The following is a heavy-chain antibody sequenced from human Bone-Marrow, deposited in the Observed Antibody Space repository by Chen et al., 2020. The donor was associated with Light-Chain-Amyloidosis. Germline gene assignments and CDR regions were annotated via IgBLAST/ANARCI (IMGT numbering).Heavy chain of an antibody. J-gene: IGHJ4*02. CDR2: IYPDDSDA. CDR1: GYTFPNYW. V-gene: IGHV5-51*01. Sequence: EVQLEQSGPEVKKPGESLKISCKGSGYTFPNYWIGWVRQMPGKGLEWMGVIYPDDSDARYSPSFEGQVTISADMAITTAHLQWRSLKASDTGMYYCARRRDCYNFDYWGQGTLVTVSS. CDR3: ARRRDCYNFDY. D-gene: IGHD2-21*01.